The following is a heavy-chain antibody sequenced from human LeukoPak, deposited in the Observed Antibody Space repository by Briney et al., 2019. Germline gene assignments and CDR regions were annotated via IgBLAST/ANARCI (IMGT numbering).Heavy chain of an antibody. CDR1: GGTFSRYA. Sequence: GASVKVSCKASGGTFSRYAISWVRQAPGQGLEWRGRIIPILGIANYAQKFQGRVTITADKSTSTAYMELSSLRSEDTAVYYCAEKRDYGDYIFDYWGQGTLVTVSS. J-gene: IGHJ4*02. CDR3: AEKRDYGDYIFDY. V-gene: IGHV1-69*04. CDR2: IIPILGIA. D-gene: IGHD4-17*01.